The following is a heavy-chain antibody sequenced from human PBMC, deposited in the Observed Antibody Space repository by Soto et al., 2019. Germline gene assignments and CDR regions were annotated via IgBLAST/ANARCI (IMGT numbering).Heavy chain of an antibody. J-gene: IGHJ5*02. Sequence: RASVKVSCKASGGTFSSYAISWVRQAPGQGLEWMGGIIPIFGTANYAQKFQGRVTITADESTSTAYMELSSLRSEDTAVYYCARDSGKLELLNWFDPWGQGTLVTVSS. CDR3: ARDSGKLELLNWFDP. D-gene: IGHD1-7*01. V-gene: IGHV1-69*13. CDR2: IIPIFGTA. CDR1: GGTFSSYA.